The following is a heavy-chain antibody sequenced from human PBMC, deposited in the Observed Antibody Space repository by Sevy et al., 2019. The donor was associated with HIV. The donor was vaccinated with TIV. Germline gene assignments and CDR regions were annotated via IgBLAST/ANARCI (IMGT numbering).Heavy chain of an antibody. V-gene: IGHV3-23*01. J-gene: IGHJ6*02. CDR2: ISGSGGST. Sequence: GESLKISCAASGFTFSSYAMSWVRQALGKGLEWVSAISGSGGSTYYADSVKGRFTISRDNSKNTLYLQMNSLRAEDTAVYYCAKDRGGPAATYYYGMDVWGQGTTVTVSS. CDR1: GFTFSSYA. D-gene: IGHD2-2*01. CDR3: AKDRGGPAATYYYGMDV.